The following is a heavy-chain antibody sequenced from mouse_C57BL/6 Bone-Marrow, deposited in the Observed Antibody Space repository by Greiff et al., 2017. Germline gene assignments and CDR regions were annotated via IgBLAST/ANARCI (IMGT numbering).Heavy chain of an antibody. CDR1: GYTFTSYG. J-gene: IGHJ2*01. CDR2: IYPRSGNT. V-gene: IGHV1-81*01. CDR3: ARWGTTVVADY. Sequence: QVQLQQSGAELAGPGASVKLSCKASGYTFTSYGISWVKQRTGQGLEWIGEIYPRSGNTYYNEKIKGKDTLTADKSSSTAYMELRSLTSEDSAGYVCARWGTTVVADYWGQGTTLTVSS. D-gene: IGHD1-1*01.